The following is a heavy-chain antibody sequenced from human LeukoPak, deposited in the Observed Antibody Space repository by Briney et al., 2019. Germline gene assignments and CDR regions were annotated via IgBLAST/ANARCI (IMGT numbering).Heavy chain of an antibody. CDR1: GASIISGRNY. Sequence: SETLSLTCNVSGASIISGRNYWAWIRQSPGKGLEWIGSIYYSGSSYYNPSLQSRVTISMDTSKNQFSLKLNSVTAADTAVYYCSSHVSAAAGGRWGPGTLVTISS. D-gene: IGHD6-13*01. V-gene: IGHV4-39*07. CDR3: SSHVSAAAGGR. J-gene: IGHJ4*02. CDR2: IYYSGSS.